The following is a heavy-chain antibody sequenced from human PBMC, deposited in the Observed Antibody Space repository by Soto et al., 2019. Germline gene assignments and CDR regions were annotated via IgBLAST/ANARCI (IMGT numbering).Heavy chain of an antibody. D-gene: IGHD6-13*01. CDR1: GGTFSSYA. J-gene: IGHJ4*02. V-gene: IGHV1-69*01. CDR3: ARDRNVGSSWHIDY. CDR2: IIPIFGTA. Sequence: QVQLVQSGAEVKKPGSSVKVSCKASGGTFSSYAISWVRQAPGQGLEWMGGIIPIFGTANYAQKFQGRVTITAVESTSTAYMELRSPRSDDTAVYYCARDRNVGSSWHIDYWGQGTLVTVSS.